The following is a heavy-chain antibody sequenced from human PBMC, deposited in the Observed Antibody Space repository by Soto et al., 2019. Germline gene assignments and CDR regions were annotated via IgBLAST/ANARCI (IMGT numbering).Heavy chain of an antibody. Sequence: QVQLVQSGAEVRQSGASVKVSCKASGYTFSDYYIHWVRQAPGQGLEWMGWINPHTGGTEYAQKFQGWVTMTRDTSMSTAYMELRRLRSDATAVYYCARGRYSGSRAFSRAMCDYWGLGTLVTVSS. CDR1: GYTFSDYY. CDR2: INPHTGGT. D-gene: IGHD3-10*01. V-gene: IGHV1-2*04. J-gene: IGHJ4*02. CDR3: ARGRYSGSRAFSRAMCDY.